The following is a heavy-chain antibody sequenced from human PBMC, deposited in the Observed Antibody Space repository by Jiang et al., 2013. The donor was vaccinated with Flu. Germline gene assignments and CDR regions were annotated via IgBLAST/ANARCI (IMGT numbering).Heavy chain of an antibody. D-gene: IGHD1-14*01. V-gene: IGHV4-31*03. J-gene: IGHJ6*02. Sequence: GSGLVKPSQTLSLTCTVSGGSISSGGYYWSWIRQHPGKGLEWIGYIYYSGSTYYNPSLKSRVTISVDTSKNQFSLKLSSVTAADTAVYYCARGAGPRTRTNYGMDVWGQGTTVTVSS. CDR2: IYYSGST. CDR3: ARGAGPRTRTNYGMDV. CDR1: GGSISSGGYY.